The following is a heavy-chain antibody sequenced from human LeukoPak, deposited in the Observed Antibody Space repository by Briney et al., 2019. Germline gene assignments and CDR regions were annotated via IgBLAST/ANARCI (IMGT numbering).Heavy chain of an antibody. CDR2: ISGSGGTT. CDR1: GFSVGNNY. CDR3: AKEITFGGVIDY. V-gene: IGHV3-23*01. D-gene: IGHD3-16*02. Sequence: GGSLRLSCEVSGFSVGNNYMNWVRQAPGKGLEWVSAISGSGGTTYYADSVKGRFTISRDNSKNTLYVQMNSLRAEDTAVYYCAKEITFGGVIDYWGQGTLVTVSS. J-gene: IGHJ4*02.